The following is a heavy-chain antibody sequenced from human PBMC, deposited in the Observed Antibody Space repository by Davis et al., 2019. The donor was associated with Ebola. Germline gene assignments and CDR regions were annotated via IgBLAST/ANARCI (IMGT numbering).Heavy chain of an antibody. J-gene: IGHJ4*02. CDR3: ARWSGSYWYVFDH. CDR2: ISYDGRTK. D-gene: IGHD1-26*01. Sequence: GGSLRLSCAASGFPFSSYGMHWVRQAPGKGLEWVADISYDGRTKYYADSVKGRFTVSRDYSNNPLYLQMNSLRPEDTAVYYCARWSGSYWYVFDHWGQGTLVTVSS. CDR1: GFPFSSYG. V-gene: IGHV3-30*03.